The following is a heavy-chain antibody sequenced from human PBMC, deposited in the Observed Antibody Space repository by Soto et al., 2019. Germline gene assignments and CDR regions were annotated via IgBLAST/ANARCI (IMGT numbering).Heavy chain of an antibody. D-gene: IGHD3-3*01. Sequence: EVQLLESGGGLVQPGGSLRLSCAASGFTFSSYAMSWVRQAPGKGLEWVSAISGSGGSTYYADSVKGRFTISRDNSKNTLYLQMNSLRAEDTAVYYCAKKGDYDFWSGYYGTPQYYFDYWGLGTLVTVSS. V-gene: IGHV3-23*01. CDR3: AKKGDYDFWSGYYGTPQYYFDY. CDR2: ISGSGGST. CDR1: GFTFSSYA. J-gene: IGHJ4*02.